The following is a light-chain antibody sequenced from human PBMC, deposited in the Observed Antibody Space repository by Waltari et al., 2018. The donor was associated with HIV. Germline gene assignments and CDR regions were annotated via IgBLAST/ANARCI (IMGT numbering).Light chain of an antibody. Sequence: QTVVTQEPSLPVSPGGTVTLTCGSTTGTVTRDHHPYWFQQKPGQAPRTLVYDATDKHSWTPARFSPSFLGGKAALTLTAAQPEDEADYYCLLSYGSVRLFGGGTRLTV. V-gene: IGLV7-46*01. CDR3: LLSYGSVRL. CDR2: DAT. J-gene: IGLJ2*01. CDR1: TGTVTRDHH.